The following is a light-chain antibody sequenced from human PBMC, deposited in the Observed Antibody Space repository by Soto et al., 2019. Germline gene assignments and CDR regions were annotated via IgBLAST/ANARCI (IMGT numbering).Light chain of an antibody. CDR2: KTS. CDR1: QSISTW. Sequence: DIQLTQSPSTLSASVGDRVTITCRASQSISTWLAWYQQKTGKAPKFLIYKTSNLESGVPSRFSGSGSGTEFPLTISSLQPDDFATYYCQYYNIYCWTFGQGTKVEIK. J-gene: IGKJ1*01. V-gene: IGKV1-5*03. CDR3: QYYNIYCWT.